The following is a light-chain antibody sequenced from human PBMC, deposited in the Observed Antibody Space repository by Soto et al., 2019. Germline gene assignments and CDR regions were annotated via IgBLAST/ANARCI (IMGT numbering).Light chain of an antibody. CDR1: SSDIGTYNL. CDR3: CLYIGATTYV. CDR2: EGH. Sequence: QSVLTQPASVSGSPGQSITISCTGTSSDIGTYNLASWYQHHPVRAPKVMISEGHRRPSGVPDRFSGSTSVNSASLTISGLQADDEADYYCCLYIGATTYVFGTGTQLTVL. V-gene: IGLV2-23*01. J-gene: IGLJ1*01.